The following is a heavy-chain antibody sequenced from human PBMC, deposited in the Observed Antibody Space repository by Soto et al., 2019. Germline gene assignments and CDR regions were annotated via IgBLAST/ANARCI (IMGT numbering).Heavy chain of an antibody. CDR2: IYYSGST. J-gene: IGHJ6*02. Sequence: SETLSLTCTVSGGSISSYYWSWIRQPPGKGLEWIGYIYYSGSTNYNPSLKSRVTISVDTSKNQFSLKLSSVTAADTAVYYCAKAYWSYYYGMDVWGQGTTVTVSS. D-gene: IGHD2-21*01. CDR1: GGSISSYY. CDR3: AKAYWSYYYGMDV. V-gene: IGHV4-59*01.